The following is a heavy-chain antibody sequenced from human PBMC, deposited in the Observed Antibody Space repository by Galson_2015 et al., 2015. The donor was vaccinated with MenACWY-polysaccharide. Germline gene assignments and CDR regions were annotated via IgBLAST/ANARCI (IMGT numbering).Heavy chain of an antibody. CDR2: IRSSGSTI. D-gene: IGHD6-6*01. V-gene: IGHV3-48*02. CDR1: GLTFSNCW. J-gene: IGHJ4*02. Sequence: SLRLSCAASGLTFSNCWMTWVRQAPGKGLEWVSYIRSSGSTIHYADSVRGRFTISRDNAENSLYLQMNSLRDEDTAVYYCARGEATRKDVYFEHWGQGTLVTVSS. CDR3: ARGEATRKDVYFEH.